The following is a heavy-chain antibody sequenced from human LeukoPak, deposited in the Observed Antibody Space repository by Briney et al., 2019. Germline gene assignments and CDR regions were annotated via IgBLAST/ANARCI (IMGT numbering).Heavy chain of an antibody. CDR3: ARQDGYNSRDYYYYMDV. CDR2: IYYSGST. CDR1: GGSISSHY. Sequence: SETLSLTCTVSGGSISSHYWSWIRQPPGKGLEWIGYIYYSGSTNYNPSLTSRVTISVDTSKNQFSLKLSSVTAADTAVYYCARQDGYNSRDYYYYMDVWGKGTTVTVSS. V-gene: IGHV4-59*11. D-gene: IGHD5-24*01. J-gene: IGHJ6*03.